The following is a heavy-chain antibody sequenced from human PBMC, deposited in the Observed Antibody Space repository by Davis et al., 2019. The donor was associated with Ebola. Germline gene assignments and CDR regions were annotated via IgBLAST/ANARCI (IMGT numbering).Heavy chain of an antibody. J-gene: IGHJ5*02. CDR2: IGASDEGI. CDR1: GFSFNIYG. V-gene: IGHV3-48*04. D-gene: IGHD4-11*01. CDR3: ASLYSNSAP. Sequence: PGGSLRLSCAASGFSFNIYGMYWFRQPPGKGLEWVSYIGASDEGISYADSVKGRFTISRDNAKDSLYLQMNSLGAEDTAVYYCASLYSNSAPWGQGTLVTVSA.